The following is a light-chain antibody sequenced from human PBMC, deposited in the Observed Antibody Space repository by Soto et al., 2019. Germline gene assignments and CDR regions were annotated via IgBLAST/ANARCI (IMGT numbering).Light chain of an antibody. Sequence: EIVMTQSPATLSVSPGERATLSCRASQSVSSNLAWYQHKPGQAPRLLIYGASSRATGIPVRFSGSGSGTDFTLTISSLEPEDFAVYYCQQRARWPWTFGQGTKVDIK. V-gene: IGKV3-11*01. CDR1: QSVSSN. J-gene: IGKJ1*01. CDR2: GAS. CDR3: QQRARWPWT.